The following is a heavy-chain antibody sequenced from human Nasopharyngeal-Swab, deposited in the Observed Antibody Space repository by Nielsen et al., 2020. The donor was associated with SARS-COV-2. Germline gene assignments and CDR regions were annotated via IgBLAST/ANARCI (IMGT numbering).Heavy chain of an antibody. V-gene: IGHV3-21*01. Sequence: GESLKISCAASGFTFSSYSMNWVRQAPGKGLEWVSSISSSSSYIYYADSVKGRFTISRDNSKNTLYLQMNSLRAEDTAVYYCARARGGYSYGYYYYYMDVWGKGTTVTVSS. CDR1: GFTFSSYS. D-gene: IGHD5-18*01. J-gene: IGHJ6*03. CDR2: ISSSSSYI. CDR3: ARARGGYSYGYYYYYMDV.